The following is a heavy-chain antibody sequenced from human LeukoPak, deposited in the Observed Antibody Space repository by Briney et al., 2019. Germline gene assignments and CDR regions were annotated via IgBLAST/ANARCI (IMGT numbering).Heavy chain of an antibody. V-gene: IGHV4-61*01. CDR1: GGSVTSSSYY. CDR2: FYYSGTT. J-gene: IGHJ3*02. Sequence: SETLSLTCTVSGGSVTSSSYYWSWVRQPPGKGLEWIGYFYYSGTTNYNPSLKSRVTISADTSKNQFSLNLSSVTAADTAVYYCAITIFGVVKNAFDIWGQGTMVTVSS. CDR3: AITIFGVVKNAFDI. D-gene: IGHD3-3*01.